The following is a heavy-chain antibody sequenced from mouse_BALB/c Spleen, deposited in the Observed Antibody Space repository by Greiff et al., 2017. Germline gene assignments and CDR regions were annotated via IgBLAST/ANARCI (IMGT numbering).Heavy chain of an antibody. CDR3: ARWYYGSSYYFDV. CDR2: IDPANGNT. J-gene: IGHJ1*01. V-gene: IGHV14-3*02. Sequence: EVQLQQSGAELVKPGASVKLSCTASGFNIKDTYMHWVKQRPEQGLEWIGRIDPANGNTKYDPKFQGKATITADTSSNTAYLQLSSLTSEDTAVYYCARWYYGSSYYFDVWGAGTTVTVSS. CDR1: GFNIKDTY. D-gene: IGHD1-1*01.